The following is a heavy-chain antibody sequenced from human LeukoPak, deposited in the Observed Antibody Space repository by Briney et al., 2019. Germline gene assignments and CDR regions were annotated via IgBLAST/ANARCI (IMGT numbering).Heavy chain of an antibody. J-gene: IGHJ4*02. CDR2: IYYSGST. CDR1: GGSISSYY. CDR3: ARSTTSSSPIDY. Sequence: SETLSLTCTVSGGSISSYYRSWIRQPPGKGLEWIGYIYYSGSTNYNPSLKSRVTISVDTSKNQFSLKLSSVTAADTAVYYCARSTTSSSPIDYWGQGTLVAVSS. V-gene: IGHV4-59*01. D-gene: IGHD6-6*01.